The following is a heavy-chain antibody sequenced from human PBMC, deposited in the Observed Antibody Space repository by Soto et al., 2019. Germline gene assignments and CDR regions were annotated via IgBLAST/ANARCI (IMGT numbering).Heavy chain of an antibody. D-gene: IGHD6-6*01. V-gene: IGHV3-7*01. CDR2: IKQDGSEK. CDR3: ASSPPARQSSSSLGRNWFDP. CDR1: GFTFSSYW. J-gene: IGHJ5*02. Sequence: QPGGSLRLSCAASGFTFSSYWMSWVRQAPGKGLEWVANIKQDGSEKYYVDSVKGRFTISRDNAKNSLYLQMNSLRAEDTAVYYCASSPPARQSSSSLGRNWFDPWGQGTLVTVSS.